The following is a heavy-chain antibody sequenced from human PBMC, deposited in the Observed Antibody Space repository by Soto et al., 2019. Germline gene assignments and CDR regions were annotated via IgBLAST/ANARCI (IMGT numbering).Heavy chain of an antibody. Sequence: SQTLSLTCAISGDSVSSNSAAWNWIRQSPSRGLEWLGRTYYRSKWYNDYAVSVKSRITINPDTSKNQFSLQLNSVTPEDTAVYYCARVFFGYVDIVATSPYNWFDPWGQGTLVTVSS. D-gene: IGHD5-12*01. CDR1: GDSVSSNSAA. CDR2: TYYRSKWYN. V-gene: IGHV6-1*01. J-gene: IGHJ5*02. CDR3: ARVFFGYVDIVATSPYNWFDP.